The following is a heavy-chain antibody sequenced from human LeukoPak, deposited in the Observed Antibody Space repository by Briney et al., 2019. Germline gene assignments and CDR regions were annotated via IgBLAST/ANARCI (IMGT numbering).Heavy chain of an antibody. D-gene: IGHD3-10*01. V-gene: IGHV3-9*01. CDR2: ISWNSGSI. CDR1: GFTFDDYA. Sequence: GRSLRLSCAASGFTFDDYAMHWVRQAPGKGLEWVSGISWNSGSIGYADSVKGRFTISRDNSKNTLYLQMNSLRAEDTAVYYCARDSFMVRGVIVDFDYWGQGTLVTVSS. CDR3: ARDSFMVRGVIVDFDY. J-gene: IGHJ4*02.